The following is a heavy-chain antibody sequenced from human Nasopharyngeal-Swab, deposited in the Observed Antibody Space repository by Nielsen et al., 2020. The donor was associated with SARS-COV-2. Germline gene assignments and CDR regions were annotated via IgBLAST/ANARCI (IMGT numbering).Heavy chain of an antibody. CDR3: ARDPPDDSSGHFSFDY. V-gene: IGHV3-30*03. Sequence: GGSLRLSCAASGFTFSSFGMHWVRQAPGKGLEWVAVMSFDGSSKYYADSVKGRFTISRDNPKNTLYLQMNSLRAEDTAVYYCARDPPDDSSGHFSFDYWGQGTLVTVSS. J-gene: IGHJ4*02. D-gene: IGHD3-22*01. CDR2: MSFDGSSK. CDR1: GFTFSSFG.